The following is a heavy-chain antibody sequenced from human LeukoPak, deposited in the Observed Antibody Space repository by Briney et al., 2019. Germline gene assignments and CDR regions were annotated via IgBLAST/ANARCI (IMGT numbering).Heavy chain of an antibody. CDR3: ARDPGYSSGWYLDY. CDR1: GYTFTGYY. CDR2: ISAYNGNT. V-gene: IGHV1-18*04. J-gene: IGHJ4*02. D-gene: IGHD6-19*01. Sequence: ASVKVSCKASGYTFTGYYMHWVRQAPGQGLEWMGWISAYNGNTNYAQKLQGRVTMTTDTSTSTAYMELRSLRSDDTAVYYCARDPGYSSGWYLDYWGQGTLVTVSS.